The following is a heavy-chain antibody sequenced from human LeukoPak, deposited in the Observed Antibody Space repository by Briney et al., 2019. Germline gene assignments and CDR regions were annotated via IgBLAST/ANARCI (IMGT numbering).Heavy chain of an antibody. D-gene: IGHD5-18*01. CDR1: GYTFTSYG. Sequence: GSSVKVPCKASGYTFTSYGISWVRQAPGQGLEWMGWISAYNGNTNYAQKLQGRVTMTTDTSPSTAYMELRSLRSDDTAVYYCARGHRRVTAMVLYYYYYGMDVWGQGTTVTVSS. CDR2: ISAYNGNT. V-gene: IGHV1-18*01. CDR3: ARGHRRVTAMVLYYYYYGMDV. J-gene: IGHJ6*02.